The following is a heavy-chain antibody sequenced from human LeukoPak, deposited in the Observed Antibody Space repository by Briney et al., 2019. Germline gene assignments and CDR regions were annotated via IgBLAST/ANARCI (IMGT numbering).Heavy chain of an antibody. V-gene: IGHV3-21*06. J-gene: IGHJ4*02. Sequence: PGGSLRLSCAASGFSNYTMHWVRQAPGKGLEWVSSISSSRTYIYYADSVTGRFTISRDNIKNALYLQMNSLRAEDTAVYYCARNLYSSSFDYWGQGTLVTVSS. CDR1: GFSNYT. D-gene: IGHD6-6*01. CDR3: ARNLYSSSFDY. CDR2: ISSSRTYI.